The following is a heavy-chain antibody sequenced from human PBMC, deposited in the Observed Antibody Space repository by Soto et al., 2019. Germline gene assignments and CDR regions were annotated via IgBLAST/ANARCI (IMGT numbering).Heavy chain of an antibody. V-gene: IGHV5-51*01. CDR3: ARQDGYYRSYYYGLDF. CDR1: GYGFTSYW. CDR2: IYPDDSNT. Sequence: PGESLKISCKASGYGFTSYWIGWVRQLPGKGLEWMGVIYPDDSNTIYSPSFQGQVTLPADKSITTAYLHWRSLRASDTAMYYCARQDGYYRSYYYGLDFWGQGTTVTVSS. D-gene: IGHD1-26*01. J-gene: IGHJ6*02.